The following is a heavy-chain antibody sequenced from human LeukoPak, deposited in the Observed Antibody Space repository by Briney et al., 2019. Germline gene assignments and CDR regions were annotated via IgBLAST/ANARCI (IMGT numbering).Heavy chain of an antibody. J-gene: IGHJ4*02. V-gene: IGHV3-23*01. CDR1: GFTFSSYA. D-gene: IGHD3-22*01. CDR2: ISGSGGST. Sequence: PGGSLRLSCAASGFTFSSYAMSWVRQAPGKGLEWVSAISGSGGSTYYADSVKGRFTISRDNSKNTLYLQMNSLRAEDTAVYYCAKGVTMIVVARGKGYDYWGQGTLVTVSS. CDR3: AKGVTMIVVARGKGYDY.